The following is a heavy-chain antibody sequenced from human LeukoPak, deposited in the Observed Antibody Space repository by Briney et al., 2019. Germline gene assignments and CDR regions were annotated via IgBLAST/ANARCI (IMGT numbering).Heavy chain of an antibody. CDR3: AVGRGYDIFDY. CDR1: GFTFSSYW. Sequence: GGSLRLSCAASGFTFSSYWMHWVRQAPGKGLVWVSHFNSDGTTTNYADSVRGRFTITRDDATNTLFLQMNSLRVGDTAVYYCAVGRGYDIFDYWGQGTLVTVSS. D-gene: IGHD3-9*01. V-gene: IGHV3-74*01. J-gene: IGHJ4*02. CDR2: FNSDGTTT.